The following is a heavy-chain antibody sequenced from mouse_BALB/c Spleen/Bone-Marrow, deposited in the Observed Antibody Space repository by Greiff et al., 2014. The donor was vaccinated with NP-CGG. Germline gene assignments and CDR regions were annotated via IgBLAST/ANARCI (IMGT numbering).Heavy chain of an antibody. D-gene: IGHD4-1*01. V-gene: IGHV1S130*01. CDR1: GYTFTSSW. CDR2: IHPNSGNT. Sequence: LQESGSVLVRPGASVKLSCKASGYTFTSSWMHWAKQRPGQGLEWIGEIHPNSGNTNYNEKFKGKATLTLDTSSSTAYVDLSSLTSDDSAVYYCARSGFDYWGQGTTLTVSS. CDR3: ARSGFDY. J-gene: IGHJ2*01.